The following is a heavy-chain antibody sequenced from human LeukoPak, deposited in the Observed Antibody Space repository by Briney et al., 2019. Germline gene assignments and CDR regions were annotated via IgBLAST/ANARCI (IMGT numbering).Heavy chain of an antibody. Sequence: GGSLTLSCAASGFTFSYHWMTWVRQAPGKGLEWVANIKNDGTVKNYVDSVKGRFTISRDNAKNSLYLQMNSLRAEDTAVYYCANPPGIADYWGQGTLVTVSS. J-gene: IGHJ4*02. CDR3: ANPPGIADY. CDR1: GFTFSYHW. CDR2: IKNDGTVK. D-gene: IGHD6-13*01. V-gene: IGHV3-7*03.